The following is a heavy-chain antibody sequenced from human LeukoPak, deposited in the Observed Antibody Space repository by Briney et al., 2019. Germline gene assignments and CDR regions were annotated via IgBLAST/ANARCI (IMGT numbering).Heavy chain of an antibody. J-gene: IGHJ4*02. CDR2: IYYSGNT. Sequence: SETLSLTCAVSGASISSRGYFWAWIRLPPGKGLEWIGSIYYSGNTYYNPSLKSRVTISIDTSKNQFSLNLSSVTAADTAVYYCARHLGYSPLDYWGQGTLVTVSS. CDR3: ARHLGYSPLDY. D-gene: IGHD1-26*01. V-gene: IGHV4-39*01. CDR1: GASISSRGYF.